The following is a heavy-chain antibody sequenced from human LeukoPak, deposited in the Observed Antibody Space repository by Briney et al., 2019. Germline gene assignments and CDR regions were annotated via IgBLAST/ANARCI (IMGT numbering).Heavy chain of an antibody. CDR3: ARDNSVGDIAWWFDP. V-gene: IGHV1-46*01. CDR2: INPSGSST. J-gene: IGHJ5*02. CDR1: GYTFTSHY. Sequence: ASVKVSCKASGYTFTSHYMHWERQAPGQGLEWMGLINPSGSSTLYAQKFQGRVTMTRDMSTTTDYMELSSLRSEDTDVYYCARDNSVGDIAWWFDPWGQGTLVTVSS. D-gene: IGHD3-16*02.